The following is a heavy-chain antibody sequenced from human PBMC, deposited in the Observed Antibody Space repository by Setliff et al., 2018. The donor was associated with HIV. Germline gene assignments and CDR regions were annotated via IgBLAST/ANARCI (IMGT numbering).Heavy chain of an antibody. J-gene: IGHJ6*03. CDR3: ARDSSFNMDV. Sequence: PSETLSLTCTVSDGSIPTDNYFWGWIRQPPGKGLEWIGSIYYTGNTYSNSSLKSRVSMSVDTSKKQISLKLSSVTAADTAVYYCARDSSFNMDVWGKGTTVTVS. CDR1: DGSIPTDNYF. V-gene: IGHV4-39*02. CDR2: IYYTGNT.